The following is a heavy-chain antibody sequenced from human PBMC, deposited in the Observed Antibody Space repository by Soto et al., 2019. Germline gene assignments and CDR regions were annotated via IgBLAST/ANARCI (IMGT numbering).Heavy chain of an antibody. V-gene: IGHV4-30-2*01. J-gene: IGHJ4*02. CDR2: IYHSGSI. Sequence: SETLSLTCAVSGGSISSGGYSWSWIRQPPGKGLEGIGYIYHSGSIYYNPSLKSRVTISVDRSKNQFSLKLSSVTAADTAVYYCARSGYGGYTYYFDYWGQGTLVTVSS. CDR3: ARSGYGGYTYYFDY. D-gene: IGHD5-12*01. CDR1: GGSISSGGYS.